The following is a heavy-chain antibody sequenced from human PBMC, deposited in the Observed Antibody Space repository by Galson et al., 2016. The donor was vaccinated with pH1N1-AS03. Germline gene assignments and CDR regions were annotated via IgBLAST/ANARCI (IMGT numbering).Heavy chain of an antibody. CDR1: GFTFGDYY. Sequence: SLRLSCAVSGFTFGDYYMTWVRQTPGKGLEWISYISSSGSTKYYADSVEGRFTISRDNAKNSLFLQMNYLTAEDTAIYYCARAKGSGWPNKHYFDSWGPGTL. J-gene: IGHJ4*02. V-gene: IGHV3-11*01. CDR3: ARAKGSGWPNKHYFDS. CDR2: ISSSGSTK. D-gene: IGHD6-19*01.